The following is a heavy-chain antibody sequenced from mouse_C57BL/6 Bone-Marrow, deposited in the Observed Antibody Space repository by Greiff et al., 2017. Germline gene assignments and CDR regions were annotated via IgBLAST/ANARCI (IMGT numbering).Heavy chain of an antibody. D-gene: IGHD3-3*01. Sequence: QVQLQQPGAELVKPGASVKLSCKASGYTFTSYWMQWVKQRPVQGLEWIGEIDPSDSYTNYNQKFKGKATLTVDTSSSTAYMQLSSLTSEDSAVYYCAREGEGDQGTWFAYWGQGTLVTVSA. CDR1: GYTFTSYW. CDR3: AREGEGDQGTWFAY. CDR2: IDPSDSYT. V-gene: IGHV1-50*01. J-gene: IGHJ3*01.